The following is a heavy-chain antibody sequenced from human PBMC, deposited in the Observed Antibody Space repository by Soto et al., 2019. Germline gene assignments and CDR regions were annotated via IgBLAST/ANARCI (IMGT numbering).Heavy chain of an antibody. Sequence: SETLSLTCTVSGGSISSGGYYWSWIRQHPGKGLEGIGYIYYSGSTYYNPSLKSRVTISVDTSKNQFSLKLSSVTAADTSVYYCAKNVAAAGYLDYWGQGTLVTVSS. CDR3: AKNVAAAGYLDY. D-gene: IGHD6-13*01. CDR1: GGSISSGGYY. J-gene: IGHJ4*02. V-gene: IGHV4-31*03. CDR2: IYYSGST.